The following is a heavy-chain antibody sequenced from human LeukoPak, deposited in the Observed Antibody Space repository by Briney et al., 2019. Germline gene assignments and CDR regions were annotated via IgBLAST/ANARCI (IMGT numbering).Heavy chain of an antibody. Sequence: ESLKISCKGSGYSFTSYWIGWVRQMPGKGLEWMGIIYPGDSDTRYSPSSQGQVTISADKSITTAYLQWSSPKASDTAVYYCARLSEGATRFDYWGQGTLVTVSS. D-gene: IGHD1-26*01. CDR1: GYSFTSYW. J-gene: IGHJ4*02. CDR3: ARLSEGATRFDY. CDR2: IYPGDSDT. V-gene: IGHV5-51*01.